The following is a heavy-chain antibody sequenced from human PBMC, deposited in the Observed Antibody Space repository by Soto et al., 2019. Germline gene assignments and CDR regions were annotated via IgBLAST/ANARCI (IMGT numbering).Heavy chain of an antibody. Sequence: QVQLQESGPGLVKPSETLSLTCTVSGGSISSYYWNWIRQPPGKGLECIGYSYYSGRTNYNPSLKSRVTIAVDTSKNLFALELGSVSAADTAVYYCARHEYGSGFKLGAFDIWGQGTMVTVSS. CDR2: SYYSGRT. D-gene: IGHD3-10*01. J-gene: IGHJ3*02. V-gene: IGHV4-59*08. CDR1: GGSISSYY. CDR3: ARHEYGSGFKLGAFDI.